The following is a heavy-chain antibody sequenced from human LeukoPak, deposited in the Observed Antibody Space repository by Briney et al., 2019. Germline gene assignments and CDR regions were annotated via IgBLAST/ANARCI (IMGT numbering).Heavy chain of an antibody. J-gene: IGHJ6*02. CDR2: MNPNSGNT. CDR3: ARSDVVVPAAIYYYYGMDV. V-gene: IGHV1-8*01. Sequence: GASVKVSCKASGYTFTSYDINWVRQATGQGLEWMGWMNPNSGNTGYAQKFQGRVTMTRYTSISTAYMELSSLRSEDTAVYYCARSDVVVPAAIYYYYGMDVWGQGTTVTVSS. CDR1: GYTFTSYD. D-gene: IGHD2-2*02.